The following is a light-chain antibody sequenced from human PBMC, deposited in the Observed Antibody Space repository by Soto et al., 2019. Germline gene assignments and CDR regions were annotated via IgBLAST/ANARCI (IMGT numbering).Light chain of an antibody. V-gene: IGKV1D-16*01. CDR2: AAS. J-gene: IGKJ4*01. CDR1: QDINSY. CDR3: QQYNSYPLT. Sequence: DVQMTQSPSSLSASVGDRVTITCRASQDINSYLAWYQQKPGNAPKSLIYAASSLQTGVPSRFSCSESGTDFTLTISNLQPEDSATYYCQQYNSYPLTFGGGTKVEIK.